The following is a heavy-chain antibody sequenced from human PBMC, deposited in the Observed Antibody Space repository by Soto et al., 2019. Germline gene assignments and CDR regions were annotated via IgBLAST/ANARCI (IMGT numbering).Heavy chain of an antibody. CDR3: ARATVITFGGVIVVQSYGMDV. CDR2: LNPNSGGT. D-gene: IGHD3-16*02. J-gene: IGHJ6*02. CDR1: GYTFTGYY. Sequence: QVQLVQSGAEVKKPGASVKVSCKASGYTFTGYYMHWVRQAPGQGLEWMGWLNPNSGGTNYAQKFQGGITMTRDTSISTAYLALSRLRSDDTAVYYCARATVITFGGVIVVQSYGMDVWGQGTTVTVSS. V-gene: IGHV1-2*02.